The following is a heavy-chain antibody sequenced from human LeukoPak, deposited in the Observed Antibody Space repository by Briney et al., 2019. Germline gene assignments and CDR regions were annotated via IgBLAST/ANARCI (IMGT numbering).Heavy chain of an antibody. CDR2: TYYRSTWYN. D-gene: IGHD2-2*01. CDR3: ARRLTQYDCFDP. CDR1: GDSVSSNSVT. Sequence: SQTLSLTCAISGDSVSSNSVTWNWIRQSPSRGLEWLGRTYYRSTWYNDYAVSVRGRITVNPDRSKNQFSLHLNSVTPEDTAVYYCARRLTQYDCFDPWGQGILVTVSS. J-gene: IGHJ5*02. V-gene: IGHV6-1*01.